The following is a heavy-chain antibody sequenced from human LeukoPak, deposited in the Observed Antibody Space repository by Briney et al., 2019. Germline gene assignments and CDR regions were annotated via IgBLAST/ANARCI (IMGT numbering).Heavy chain of an antibody. CDR2: INPSGGTT. CDR3: ARAFGSGSYHNPDH. V-gene: IGHV1-46*01. D-gene: IGHD3-10*01. J-gene: IGHJ5*02. CDR1: RYTFTNYH. Sequence: GASSKVSSKASRYTFTNYHMHWVRQAPGQGLEWIGVINPSGGTTSYAQKFQGRVTMTRDTSTSTVYMELSSLRSEDTAVYYCARAFGSGSYHNPDHWGQGTLVTVSS.